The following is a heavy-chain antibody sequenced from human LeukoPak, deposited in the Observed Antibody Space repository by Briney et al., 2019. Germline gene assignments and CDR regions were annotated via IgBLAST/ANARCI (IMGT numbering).Heavy chain of an antibody. V-gene: IGHV3-23*01. CDR1: GFTFTSYA. J-gene: IGHJ4*02. CDR3: AKNLNPFDS. Sequence: GGSLRLSCAASGFTFTSYAMNWVRQAPGKGLEWVSTISGSGSSTYYVDSVKGRFTISRDNSKSTLFLQMNSLRAEDTAVYYCAKNLNPFDSWGQGILVTVSS. CDR2: ISGSGSST.